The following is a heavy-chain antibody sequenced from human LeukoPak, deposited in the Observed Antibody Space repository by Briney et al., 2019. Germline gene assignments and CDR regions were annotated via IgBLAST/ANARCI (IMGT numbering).Heavy chain of an antibody. D-gene: IGHD3-10*01. V-gene: IGHV4-59*01. Sequence: PSETLSLTCTVSGGSISSYYWSWIRQPPGKGLEWIGYIYYSGSTNYNPSLKGRVTISVDTSKNQFSLKLSSVTAADTAVYYCARERPGKPFDYWGQGTLVTVSS. CDR3: ARERPGKPFDY. J-gene: IGHJ4*02. CDR1: GGSISSYY. CDR2: IYYSGST.